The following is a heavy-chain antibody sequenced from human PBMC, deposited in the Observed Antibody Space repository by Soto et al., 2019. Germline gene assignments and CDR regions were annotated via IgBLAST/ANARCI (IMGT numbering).Heavy chain of an antibody. CDR2: INAGNGNT. Sequence: QVQLVQSGAEVKKPGASVKVSCKASGYTFTSYAMHWVRQAPGQRLEWMGWINAGNGNTKYSQKFQGRVTITRDTSASTAYMELSSLRSEDTAVYYCARDGPMVRGVIVDYNGMDVWGQGTTVTVSS. D-gene: IGHD3-10*01. J-gene: IGHJ6*02. V-gene: IGHV1-3*01. CDR3: ARDGPMVRGVIVDYNGMDV. CDR1: GYTFTSYA.